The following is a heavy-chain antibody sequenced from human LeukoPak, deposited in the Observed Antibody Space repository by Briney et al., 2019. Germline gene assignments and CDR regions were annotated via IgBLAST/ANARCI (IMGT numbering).Heavy chain of an antibody. Sequence: GGSLRLSCGTSGFTFSRYGMHWVRQAPGKGLEWVAFIRYDGSNRYYADSVKGRFTISRDNAKNSLYLQMNSLRAEDTAVYYCARGIAAAGIVLDYWGKGTLVTVSS. J-gene: IGHJ4*02. V-gene: IGHV3-30*02. D-gene: IGHD6-13*01. CDR2: IRYDGSNR. CDR1: GFTFSRYG. CDR3: ARGIAAAGIVLDY.